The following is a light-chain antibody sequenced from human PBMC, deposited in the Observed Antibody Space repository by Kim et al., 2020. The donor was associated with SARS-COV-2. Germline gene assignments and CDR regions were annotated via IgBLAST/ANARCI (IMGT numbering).Light chain of an antibody. CDR1: SNIVGNQG. J-gene: IGLJ3*02. Sequence: QTSILTCTGNSNIVGNQGAAWLQQHQGHPPKLLSYRNNNRPSGISERFSASRSGNTASLTITGLQPEDEADYYCSALDSSLSAWVFGGGTQLTVL. CDR2: RNN. CDR3: SALDSSLSAWV. V-gene: IGLV10-54*02.